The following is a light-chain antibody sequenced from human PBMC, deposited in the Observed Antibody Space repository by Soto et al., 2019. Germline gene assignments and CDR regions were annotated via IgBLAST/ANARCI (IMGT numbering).Light chain of an antibody. CDR2: DAS. J-gene: IGKJ1*01. CDR3: QQFSLYWA. Sequence: EIVLTQSPATLSLSPGERATLSCRASQSVSSYLAWYQQKPGQAPRLLIYDASNRATGIPARFSGSGSGTDFTLTISSLEPEDFATYYCQQFSLYWAFGQGTKVDIK. CDR1: QSVSSY. V-gene: IGKV3-11*01.